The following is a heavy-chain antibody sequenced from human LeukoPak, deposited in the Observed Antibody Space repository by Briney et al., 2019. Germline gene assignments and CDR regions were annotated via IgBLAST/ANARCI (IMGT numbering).Heavy chain of an antibody. CDR2: ISSSGSTI. Sequence: GGSLRLSCAASGFTFSSYEMNWVRQALGKGLGWVSYISSSGSTIYYADSVKGRFTISRDNAKNSLYLQMNSLRAEDTAVYYCARDRGPTKLGVWGQGTLVTVSS. CDR1: GFTFSSYE. CDR3: ARDRGPTKLGV. J-gene: IGHJ4*02. V-gene: IGHV3-48*03. D-gene: IGHD3-10*01.